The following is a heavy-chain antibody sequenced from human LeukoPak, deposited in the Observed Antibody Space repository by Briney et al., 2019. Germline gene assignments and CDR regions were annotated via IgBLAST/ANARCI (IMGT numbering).Heavy chain of an antibody. J-gene: IGHJ4*02. Sequence: GGSLRLSCAASGFTFSDYYMSWVRQAPGKGLEWVAVISYDGSNKYYADSVKGRFTISRDNSKNTLYLQMNSLRAEDTAVYYCARDYYDSSGYSFDYWGQGTLVTVSS. CDR2: ISYDGSNK. V-gene: IGHV3-30-3*01. CDR1: GFTFSDYY. CDR3: ARDYYDSSGYSFDY. D-gene: IGHD3-22*01.